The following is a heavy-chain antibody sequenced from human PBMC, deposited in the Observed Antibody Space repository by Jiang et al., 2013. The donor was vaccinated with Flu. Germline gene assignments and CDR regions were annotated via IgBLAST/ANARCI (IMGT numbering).Heavy chain of an antibody. Sequence: PGASVKVSCKASGYTFAIFPINWVRQAPGQGLEWMGWISTYGGSTNYAQKFQGRLTLTTDTSTSTVYMELNTLTSDDTAVYYCARSGFLSDAFDVWGQGTVITVSS. V-gene: IGHV1-18*01. D-gene: IGHD2/OR15-2a*01. J-gene: IGHJ3*01. CDR2: ISTYGGST. CDR3: ARSGFLSDAFDV. CDR1: GYTFAIFP.